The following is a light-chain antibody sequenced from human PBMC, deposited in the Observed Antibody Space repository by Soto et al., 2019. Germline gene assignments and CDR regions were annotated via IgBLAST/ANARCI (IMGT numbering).Light chain of an antibody. Sequence: QSALTQPRSVPGSPGQSVTISCTGTSSDVGGYNYVSWYQQHPGKAPKLMIYDVSKRPSGVPDRFSGSKSGNTASLTISGLQAEVEADYYCCSYAGSYTYVFGTGTKLTVL. CDR1: SSDVGGYNY. J-gene: IGLJ1*01. CDR3: CSYAGSYTYV. V-gene: IGLV2-11*01. CDR2: DVS.